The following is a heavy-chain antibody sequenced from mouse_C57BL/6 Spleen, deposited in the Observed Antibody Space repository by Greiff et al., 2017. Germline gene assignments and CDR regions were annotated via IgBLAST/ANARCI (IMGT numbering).Heavy chain of an antibody. CDR2: IHPNSGST. V-gene: IGHV1-64*01. Sequence: VQLQQPGAELVKPGASVKLSCKASGYTFTSYWMHWVKQRPGQGLEWIGMIHPNSGSTNYNEKFKSKATLTVDKSSSTAYMQLSSLTSEDSAVYYCARPITTVVAPYFDYWGQGTTLTVSS. CDR3: ARPITTVVAPYFDY. J-gene: IGHJ2*01. CDR1: GYTFTSYW. D-gene: IGHD1-1*01.